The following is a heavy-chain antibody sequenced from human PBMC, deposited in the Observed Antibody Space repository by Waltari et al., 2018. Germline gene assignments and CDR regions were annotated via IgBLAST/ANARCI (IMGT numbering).Heavy chain of an antibody. CDR1: GFTFSSYA. CDR3: ARDGGGNGYIHY. Sequence: EVQLLESGGGLVQPGGSLRLSGAASGFTFSSYAMSWVRQAPGKGVEGVSAISGSGGSTSYADSVKGRFTISRDNSNNTLYLQMNSLRAEDTAVYYCARDGGGNGYIHYWGQGTLVTVSS. V-gene: IGHV3-23*01. J-gene: IGHJ4*02. D-gene: IGHD3-16*01. CDR2: ISGSGGST.